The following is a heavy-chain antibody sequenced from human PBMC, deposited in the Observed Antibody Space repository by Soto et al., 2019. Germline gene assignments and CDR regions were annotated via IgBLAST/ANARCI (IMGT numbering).Heavy chain of an antibody. J-gene: IGHJ4*02. CDR1: GDFNTNFY. CDR3: TRHLSGRTVFDF. Sequence: PSETLSLTCTASGDFNTNFYWSWIRQSPGKGLEWMGFIYSSGSTRYNPSLKSRITMSLDTSKNQFSLRLSSVAAADTAVYYCTRHLSGRTVFDFWGQGTPVT. V-gene: IGHV4-59*08. D-gene: IGHD3-10*01. CDR2: IYSSGST.